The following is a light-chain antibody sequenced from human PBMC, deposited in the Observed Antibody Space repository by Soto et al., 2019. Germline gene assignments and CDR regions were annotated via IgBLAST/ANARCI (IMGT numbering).Light chain of an antibody. V-gene: IGKV3-11*01. J-gene: IGKJ5*01. Sequence: EIVLTQSPVTLSLSPWQGAALSCRASQSISNYLAWYQQKPGQAPRLLLYDASNRATGTPARFSGSVSGTDFTLTISSLEPEDFAVYYCQQRSNWPPSITFGQGTRLEI. CDR1: QSISNY. CDR3: QQRSNWPPSIT. CDR2: DAS.